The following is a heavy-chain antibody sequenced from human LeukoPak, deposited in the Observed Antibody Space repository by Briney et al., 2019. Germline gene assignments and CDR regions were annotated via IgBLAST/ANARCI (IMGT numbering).Heavy chain of an antibody. D-gene: IGHD2-21*02. Sequence: SETLSLTCTVSGGSITSSSYYWGWIRQPPGKGLEWIGSIYHSGSTYNNPSLKSRVTISVDTSKNQFSLKLRSVTAADTAVYYCATFQRTASAFDYWGQGTLVIVSS. CDR3: ATFQRTASAFDY. CDR2: IYHSGST. CDR1: GGSITSSSYY. J-gene: IGHJ4*02. V-gene: IGHV4-39*07.